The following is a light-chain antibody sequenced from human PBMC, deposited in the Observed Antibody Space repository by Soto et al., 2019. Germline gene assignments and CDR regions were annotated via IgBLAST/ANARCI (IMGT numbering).Light chain of an antibody. CDR1: QSISSW. J-gene: IGKJ4*01. Sequence: DIQMTQSPSTLSASVGDRVTITCRASQSISSWLAWYQQKPGKAPKLLIYKASSLESGDPSRFSGSGSVTEFTLTISSLQPDDFATYYCQQYNSYSPLTFGGGTKVEIK. CDR3: QQYNSYSPLT. V-gene: IGKV1-5*03. CDR2: KAS.